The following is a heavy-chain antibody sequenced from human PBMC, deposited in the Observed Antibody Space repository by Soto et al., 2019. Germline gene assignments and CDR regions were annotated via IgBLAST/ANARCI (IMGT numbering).Heavy chain of an antibody. CDR2: INPDGSEK. D-gene: IGHD3-3*01. CDR1: TFTFSSYW. CDR3: ARADRPFAESAY. J-gene: IGHJ4*02. V-gene: IGHV3-7*04. Sequence: GGSLRLSCVDSTFTFSSYWMTWVRQAPGKGLEWVANINPDGSEKYYVDSVKGRFTISRDNTKNSLDLQMNSLRAEDTAVYCCARADRPFAESAYWGQGTLVTVSS.